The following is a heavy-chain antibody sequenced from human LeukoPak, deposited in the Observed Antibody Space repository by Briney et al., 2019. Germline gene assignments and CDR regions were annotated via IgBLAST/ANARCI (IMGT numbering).Heavy chain of an antibody. D-gene: IGHD3-10*01. Sequence: AASVKVSCKASGGTFSSYAISWVRQAPGQGLEWMGGIIPIFGTADYAQKFQGRVTITSDETTRTAYMEMLSLRAADKAVYYCAGHRLRFGELLSYWGQGTLVTVSS. CDR2: IIPIFGTA. CDR1: GGTFSSYA. CDR3: AGHRLRFGELLSY. J-gene: IGHJ4*02. V-gene: IGHV1-69*13.